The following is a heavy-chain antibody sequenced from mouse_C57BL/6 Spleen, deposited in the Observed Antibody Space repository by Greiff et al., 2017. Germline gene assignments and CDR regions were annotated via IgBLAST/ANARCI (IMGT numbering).Heavy chain of an antibody. CDR2: IYPGDGDT. J-gene: IGHJ4*01. V-gene: IGHV1-82*01. Sequence: QVQLQQSGPELVKPGASVKISCKASGYAFSSSWMNWVKQRPGKGLEWIGRIYPGDGDTNYNGKFKGKATLTADKSSSTAYMQLSSLTSEDSAVYFCARPFITTVVAPYYAMDYWGQGTSVTVSS. D-gene: IGHD1-1*01. CDR3: ARPFITTVVAPYYAMDY. CDR1: GYAFSSSW.